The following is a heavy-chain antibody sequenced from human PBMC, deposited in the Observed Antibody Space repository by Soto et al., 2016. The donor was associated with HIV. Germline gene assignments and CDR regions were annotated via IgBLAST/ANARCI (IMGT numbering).Heavy chain of an antibody. CDR2: INPSGGST. D-gene: IGHD3-10*01. J-gene: IGHJ3*02. CDR1: GYTFTSYY. Sequence: QVQLVQSGAEVKKPGASVKVSCKASGYTFTSYYMHWVRQAPGQGLEWMGIINPSGGSTSYAQKFQGRVTMTRDTSTSTVYMELSSLRSEDTAVYYCARDPVIRGARGDAFDIWGQGTMVTVSS. V-gene: IGHV1-46*01. CDR3: ARDPVIRGARGDAFDI.